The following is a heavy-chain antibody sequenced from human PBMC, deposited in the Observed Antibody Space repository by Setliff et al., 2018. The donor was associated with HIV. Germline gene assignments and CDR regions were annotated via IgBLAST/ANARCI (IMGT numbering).Heavy chain of an antibody. CDR3: ASEAWTSYRSSSGYYYYYMDV. Sequence: KASETLSLTCTVSGDSVSSASYYWSWIRQPPGKGLEWIGYIYYSGTTKYNPSLKSRVTISVDTSKNQFSLKLSSVTAADTAVYYCASEAWTSYRSSSGYYYYYMDVWGKGTTVTAP. CDR2: IYYSGTT. J-gene: IGHJ6*03. CDR1: GDSVSSASYY. D-gene: IGHD6-6*01. V-gene: IGHV4-61*01.